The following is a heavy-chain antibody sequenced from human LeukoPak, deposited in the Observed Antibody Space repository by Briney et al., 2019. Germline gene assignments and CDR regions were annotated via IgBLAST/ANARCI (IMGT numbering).Heavy chain of an antibody. J-gene: IGHJ3*02. D-gene: IGHD3-22*01. CDR3: AKDIRYYYDSSGYQNAFDI. Sequence: GGSLRLSCAASGFTFSSYAMHWVRQAPGKGLEWVAVISYDGSNKYYADSVKGRFTISRDNSKNTLYLQMNSLRAEDTAVYYCAKDIRYYYDSSGYQNAFDIWGQGTMVTVSS. V-gene: IGHV3-30-3*01. CDR2: ISYDGSNK. CDR1: GFTFSSYA.